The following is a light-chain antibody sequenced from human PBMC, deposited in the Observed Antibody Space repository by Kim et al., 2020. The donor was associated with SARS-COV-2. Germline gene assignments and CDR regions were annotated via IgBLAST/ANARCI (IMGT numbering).Light chain of an antibody. V-gene: IGLV2-23*02. CDR3: CSYAGGGIGYV. CDR1: SNDVGSYNF. Sequence: QSALTQPASVSGSPGQSITISCTGTSNDVGSYNFVSWYQQHPGKAPELMIYEVTKRPSGVSDRFSGSKSGNTAALTISGLQAEDEADYYCCSYAGGGIGYVLGSGTKVTVL. CDR2: EVT. J-gene: IGLJ1*01.